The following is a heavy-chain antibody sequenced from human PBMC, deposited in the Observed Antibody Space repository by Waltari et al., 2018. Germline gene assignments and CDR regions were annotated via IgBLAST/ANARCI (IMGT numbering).Heavy chain of an antibody. J-gene: IGHJ6*03. CDR1: GYSISSGYY. Sequence: QVQLQESGPGLVKPSETLSLTCAVSGYSISSGYYWGWIRQPPGKGLEWIGSIYHSGSTYYNPSLKSRVTISVDTSKNQFSLKLSSVTAADKAVYYCARRAAIAATGPTYYMDVWGKGTTVTVSS. CDR2: IYHSGST. D-gene: IGHD6-13*01. V-gene: IGHV4-38-2*01. CDR3: ARRAAIAATGPTYYMDV.